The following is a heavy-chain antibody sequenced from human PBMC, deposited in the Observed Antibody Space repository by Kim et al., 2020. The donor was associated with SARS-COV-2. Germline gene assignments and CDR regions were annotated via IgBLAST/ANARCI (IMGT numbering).Heavy chain of an antibody. CDR3: ARRKWGSSCIDY. Sequence: SETLSLTCTVSGDSISSGDYHWGWIRQPPGKGLEWIGNIYHNGRAYYNPSLESRLTMSVDTSKNQFSLNLNSVTATDTAVYYCARRKWGSSCIDYWGRGT. V-gene: IGHV4-39*01. CDR2: IYHNGRA. CDR1: GDSISSGDYH. J-gene: IGHJ4*02. D-gene: IGHD6-13*01.